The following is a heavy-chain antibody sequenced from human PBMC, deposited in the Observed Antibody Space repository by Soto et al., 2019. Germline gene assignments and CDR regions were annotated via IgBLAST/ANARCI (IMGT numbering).Heavy chain of an antibody. CDR1: GGSFSGSY. CDR3: ARGRKWNYYYNGMDV. V-gene: IGHV4-34*01. Sequence: SETLSLTCVVYGGSFSGSYWSWIRQPPGKGLEWIGEINHSGSTNYNPSLKSQVTISVDTSKNQFSLKLSSVTAADTAVYYCARGRKWNYYYNGMDVWGQGTTVTVSS. CDR2: INHSGST. J-gene: IGHJ6*02. D-gene: IGHD1-26*01.